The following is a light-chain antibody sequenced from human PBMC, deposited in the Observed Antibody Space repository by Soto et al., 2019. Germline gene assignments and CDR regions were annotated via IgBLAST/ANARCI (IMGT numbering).Light chain of an antibody. J-gene: IGKJ5*01. CDR2: GAS. Sequence: DIQMTQSPSSLSASVGDRVTITCRASQGISSYVAWYQQKPGEGPKILIYGASTLQSGVPSRFSGSGSGTDFTLTISSLQPEDFATYYCQQSFTTPSFGQGTRLEIK. CDR1: QGISSY. V-gene: IGKV1-27*01. CDR3: QQSFTTPS.